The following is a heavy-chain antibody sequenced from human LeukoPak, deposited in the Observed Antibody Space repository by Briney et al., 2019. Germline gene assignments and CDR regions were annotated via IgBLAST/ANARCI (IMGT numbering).Heavy chain of an antibody. Sequence: GTSLRLSCAASGFTLNKYAMHWVRQAPGQGLKSVAVISSDGREEFYPDSVKGRFTISRDTSKNTLYLQMNTLRVEDTAVYYCARDGQLDFWGQGTLVTVSS. CDR3: ARDGQLDF. CDR2: ISSDGREE. CDR1: GFTLNKYA. V-gene: IGHV3-30*04. J-gene: IGHJ4*02. D-gene: IGHD6-6*01.